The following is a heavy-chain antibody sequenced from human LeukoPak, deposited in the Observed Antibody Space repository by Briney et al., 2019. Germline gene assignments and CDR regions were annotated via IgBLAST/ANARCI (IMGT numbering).Heavy chain of an antibody. CDR3: ARDSKPNYGGNFGGGLDY. CDR2: ISYSGST. V-gene: IGHV4-59*01. D-gene: IGHD4-23*01. J-gene: IGHJ4*02. CDR1: GGSMSSYY. Sequence: SETLSLTCTVSGGSMSSYYWRWIRQPPGKGLEWIGYISYSGSTNYNPSLKSRVTISIDTSKNQFFLKLSSVTAADTAVYYCARDSKPNYGGNFGGGLDYWGQGTLVTVSS.